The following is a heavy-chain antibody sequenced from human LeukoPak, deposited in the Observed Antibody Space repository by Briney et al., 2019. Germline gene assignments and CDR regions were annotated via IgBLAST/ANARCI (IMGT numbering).Heavy chain of an antibody. D-gene: IGHD6-13*01. CDR3: ARGFPGYCFDY. Sequence: PGGSLRLSCAASGFTFSSNYMSWVRQAPGKGLDWVSVIYSGGSTYYADSVKGRFTISRDNSKNTLYLQMNSLRADDTAVYYCARGFPGYCFDYWGQGTLVTVSS. V-gene: IGHV3-53*01. J-gene: IGHJ4*02. CDR1: GFTFSSNY. CDR2: IYSGGST.